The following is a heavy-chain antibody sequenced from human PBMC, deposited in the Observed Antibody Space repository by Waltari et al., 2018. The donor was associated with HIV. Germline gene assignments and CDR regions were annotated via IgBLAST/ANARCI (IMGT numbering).Heavy chain of an antibody. V-gene: IGHV1-8*01. CDR1: GYTFTSYD. CDR3: ARALGRGYCSSTSCFFDY. J-gene: IGHJ4*02. D-gene: IGHD2-2*01. Sequence: QVQLVQSGAEVKKPGASVKVSCTASGYTFTSYDINWVRQATGQALEWMGWMNPNSGNTGYAQKFQGRVTMTRDTSISTAYMELSSLRSDDTAVYYCARALGRGYCSSTSCFFDYWGQGPLVTVSS. CDR2: MNPNSGNT.